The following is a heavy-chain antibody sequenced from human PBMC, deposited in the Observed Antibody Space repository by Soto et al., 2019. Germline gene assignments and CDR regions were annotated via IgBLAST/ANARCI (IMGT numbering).Heavy chain of an antibody. CDR3: ARTNARKLVWGSYRYSGRLDY. CDR1: GFTFSSYG. Sequence: GGSLRLSCAASGFTFSSYGMHWVRQAPGKGLEWVAVIWYDGSNKYYADSVKGRFTISRDNSKNTLYLQMNSLRAEDTAVYYCARTNARKLVWGSYRYSGRLDYWGQGTLVTVSS. V-gene: IGHV3-33*01. D-gene: IGHD3-16*02. J-gene: IGHJ4*02. CDR2: IWYDGSNK.